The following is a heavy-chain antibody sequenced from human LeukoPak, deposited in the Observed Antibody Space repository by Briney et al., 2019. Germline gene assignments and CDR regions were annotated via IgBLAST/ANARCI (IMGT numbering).Heavy chain of an antibody. J-gene: IGHJ5*02. CDR3: ARAKGRSSPVNP. D-gene: IGHD6-13*01. CDR1: GFTFSSYS. CDR2: ISSSSSYI. Sequence: GGSLRPSCAASGFTFSSYSKNWVRQAPGKGLEWVSSISSSSSYIYYADSVKGRFTISRDNAKNSLYLQMNSLRAEDTAVYYCARAKGRSSPVNPWGQGTLVTVSS. V-gene: IGHV3-21*01.